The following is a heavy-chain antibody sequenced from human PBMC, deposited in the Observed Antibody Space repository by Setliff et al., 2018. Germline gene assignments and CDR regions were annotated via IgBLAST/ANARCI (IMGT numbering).Heavy chain of an antibody. CDR1: GDSFSSSSSYY. Sequence: SETLSLTCTAPGDSFSSSSSYYWGWIRQPPGKGLEWIGTIFNSGSTFYSPSLKSRVTISVDTSKNQFSLKLSSVTAADTAVYYCARTLPTYCRDGPCKVGALDIWGQGTMVTVSS. V-gene: IGHV4-39*07. D-gene: IGHD1-26*01. J-gene: IGHJ3*02. CDR2: IFNSGST. CDR3: ARTLPTYCRDGPCKVGALDI.